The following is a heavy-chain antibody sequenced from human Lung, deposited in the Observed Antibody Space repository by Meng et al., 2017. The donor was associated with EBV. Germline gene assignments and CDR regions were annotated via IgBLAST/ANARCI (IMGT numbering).Heavy chain of an antibody. Sequence: EVQLVEAGGGLVKSGGCLRLSCAASGFTFSSYSMNWVRQAPGKGLEWVSSISSSSSYIYYADSVKGRFTISRDNAKNSLYLQMNSLRAEDTAVYYCARAAAGLTFDYWGQGTLVNVST. CDR3: ARAAAGLTFDY. D-gene: IGHD6-13*01. V-gene: IGHV3-21*01. J-gene: IGHJ4*02. CDR2: ISSSSSYI. CDR1: GFTFSSYS.